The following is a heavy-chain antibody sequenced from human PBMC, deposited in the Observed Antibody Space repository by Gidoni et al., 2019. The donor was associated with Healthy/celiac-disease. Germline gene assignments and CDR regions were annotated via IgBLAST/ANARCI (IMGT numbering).Heavy chain of an antibody. CDR1: GGSISSSRYY. CDR2: IYYSGSA. V-gene: IGHV4-39*01. J-gene: IGHJ2*01. Sequence: QLQLQESGPGLVKPSETLSLTCTVSGGSISSSRYYWGWIRGHPGKGRAWIVSIYYSGSAYYNPSLKSRVTISVDTSKNQFSLKLSSVTAADTAVYYCARHVTLLISEDGYINQGKSGRAWYFDLWGRGTLVTVSS. D-gene: IGHD3-10*01. CDR3: ARHVTLLISEDGYINQGKSGRAWYFDL.